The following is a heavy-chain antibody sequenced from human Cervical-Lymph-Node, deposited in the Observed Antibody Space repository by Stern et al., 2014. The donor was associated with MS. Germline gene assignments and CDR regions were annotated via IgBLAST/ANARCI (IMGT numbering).Heavy chain of an antibody. V-gene: IGHV1-2*06. J-gene: IGHJ6*02. CDR2: INPNSGDT. CDR1: GYTFTGYY. D-gene: IGHD3-22*01. CDR3: AREGDTISMIPVAITNYYAMDV. Sequence: QVQLVQSGAEVKKPGASVKVSCKASGYTFTGYYMHWVRQAPGQRLEWMGRINPNSGDTNYAQKFQGRVTMTRDTSIITAYMELSRLRSDDTAVHYCAREGDTISMIPVAITNYYAMDVWGQGTTVTVSS.